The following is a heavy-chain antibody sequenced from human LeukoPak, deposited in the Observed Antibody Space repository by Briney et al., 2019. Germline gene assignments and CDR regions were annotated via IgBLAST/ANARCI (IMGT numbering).Heavy chain of an antibody. J-gene: IGHJ4*02. CDR2: IYYSGST. CDR1: GGSISSSSYY. Sequence: SETLSLTCTVSGGSISSSSYYWGWIRQPPGKGLEWIGSIYYSGSTYYNPSLKSRVTISVDTSKNQFSLKLSSVTAADTAVYYCARGGASSLPETYWGQGTLVTVSS. D-gene: IGHD2-2*01. V-gene: IGHV4-39*07. CDR3: ARGGASSLPETY.